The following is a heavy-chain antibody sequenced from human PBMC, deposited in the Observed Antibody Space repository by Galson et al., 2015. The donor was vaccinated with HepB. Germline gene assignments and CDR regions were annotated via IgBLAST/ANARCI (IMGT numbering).Heavy chain of an antibody. CDR2: INPNSGGT. CDR1: GFTFTDYY. Sequence: SVKVSCKASGFTFTDYYIHWVRQAPGHGLEWMGRINPNSGGTNSAQKFQGRVTMTRDTSITTAYMDLSRLRSDDTAVYYCARGLVRGFMDGMDLWGQGTTVTVSS. J-gene: IGHJ6*02. V-gene: IGHV1-2*06. D-gene: IGHD3-10*01. CDR3: ARGLVRGFMDGMDL.